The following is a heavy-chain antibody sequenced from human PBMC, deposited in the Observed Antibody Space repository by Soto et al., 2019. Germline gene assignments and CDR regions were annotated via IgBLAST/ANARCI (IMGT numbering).Heavy chain of an antibody. Sequence: GPLRLCCAASGGTFSDYYMSWIRQAPGKGLEWVSYISSSSSYTNYADSVKGRFTISRDNAKNSLYLQMNSLRAEDTAVYYCARPAYSSSWYGFAFDISGQRTMVTVSS. J-gene: IGHJ3*02. CDR1: GGTFSDYY. CDR2: ISSSSSYT. V-gene: IGHV3-11*06. CDR3: ARPAYSSSWYGFAFDI. D-gene: IGHD6-13*01.